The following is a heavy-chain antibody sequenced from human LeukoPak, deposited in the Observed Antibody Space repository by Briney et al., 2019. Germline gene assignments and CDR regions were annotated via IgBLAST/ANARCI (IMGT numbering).Heavy chain of an antibody. CDR1: GFTFSSNV. V-gene: IGHV3-23*01. CDR2: ISGSGGST. Sequence: GGSLRLSCAASGFTFSSNVMSWVRQAPGKGLEWVSTISGSGGSTYYADSVKGRFTISRDNSKNTLYLQMNSLRAEDTAVYYCAKGGYYDNSGPFDIWGQGTMVTVPS. J-gene: IGHJ3*02. CDR3: AKGGYYDNSGPFDI. D-gene: IGHD3-22*01.